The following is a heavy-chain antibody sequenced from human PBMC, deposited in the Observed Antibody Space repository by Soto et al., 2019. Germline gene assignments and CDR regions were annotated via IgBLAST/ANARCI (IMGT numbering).Heavy chain of an antibody. CDR3: ARRTVNIRTFYSGLKTHCFDY. CDR1: GGSISSSSYY. D-gene: IGHD6-19*01. Sequence: QLQLQESGPGLVKPSETLSLTCAVSGGSISSSSYYWGWIRQPPGKGLEWMGSIYYSGSTYYTPSRQGRVAISVDTSKNQFSLKLNSVTAADTAVYYCARRTVNIRTFYSGLKTHCFDYWGQGTLVTVSS. J-gene: IGHJ4*02. CDR2: IYYSGST. V-gene: IGHV4-39*01.